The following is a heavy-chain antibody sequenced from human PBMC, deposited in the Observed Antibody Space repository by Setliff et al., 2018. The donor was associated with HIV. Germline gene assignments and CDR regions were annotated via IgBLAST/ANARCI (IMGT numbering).Heavy chain of an antibody. CDR1: GGSFSDYY. V-gene: IGHV4-34*01. CDR3: ARVSCSSWYSIPRYYYYSMDV. J-gene: IGHJ6*03. D-gene: IGHD6-13*01. CDR2: INHRGST. Sequence: PSETLSLTCAVYGGSFSDYYWTWIRQSPGKGLEWIGEINHRGSTNYNPSLKSRVTVSVDTSKNQFSLRLRSVTAADTAVYYCARVSCSSWYSIPRYYYYSMDVWGNGTTVTVSS.